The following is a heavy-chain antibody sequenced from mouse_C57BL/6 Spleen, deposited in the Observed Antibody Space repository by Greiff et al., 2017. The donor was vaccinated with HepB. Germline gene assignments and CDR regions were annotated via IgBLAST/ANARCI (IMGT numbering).Heavy chain of an antibody. CDR3: ARGYYLDY. CDR1: GYTFTDYY. CDR2: IYPGSGNT. Sequence: QVQLQQSGAELVRPGASVKLSCKASGYTFTDYYINWVKQRPGQGLEWIARIYPGSGNTYYNEKFKGKATLTAEKSSITAYMQLSSLTSEDSAVYCCARGYYLDYWGQGTTLTVSS. V-gene: IGHV1-76*01. J-gene: IGHJ2*01.